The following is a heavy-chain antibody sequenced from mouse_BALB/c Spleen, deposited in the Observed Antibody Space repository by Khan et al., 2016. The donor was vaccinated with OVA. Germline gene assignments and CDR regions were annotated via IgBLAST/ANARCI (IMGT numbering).Heavy chain of an antibody. CDR1: GFTFSSYA. J-gene: IGHJ4*01. CDR2: ISSGGST. V-gene: IGHV5-6-5*01. Sequence: EVMLVESGGGLVQPGGSLKLSCAASGFTFSSYAMSWVRQTPEKRLKWVASISSGGSTYYPDTVKGRFTISRDDARNILYLQMSSLRSEDTAMYYCTRLVDYWGQGTSVTVSS. CDR3: TRLVDY.